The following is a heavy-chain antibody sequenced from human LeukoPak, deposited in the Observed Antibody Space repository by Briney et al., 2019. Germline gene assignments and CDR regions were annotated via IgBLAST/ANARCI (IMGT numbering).Heavy chain of an antibody. J-gene: IGHJ3*02. CDR1: GFTFSHYG. CDR3: ARDFGTTVTTFGAVDI. D-gene: IGHD4-17*01. Sequence: GGSLRLSCAASGFTFSHYGMHWVRQAPGKGLEWVALIWDDGNKKSHADTVKGRFTISRNNSKNTLYLQMNSLRAEDTAVYYCARDFGTTVTTFGAVDIWGQGTKVIVSS. CDR2: IWDDGNKK. V-gene: IGHV3-33*01.